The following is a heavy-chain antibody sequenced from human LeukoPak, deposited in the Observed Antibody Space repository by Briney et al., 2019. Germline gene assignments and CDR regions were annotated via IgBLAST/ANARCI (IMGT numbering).Heavy chain of an antibody. Sequence: GGSLRLSCAASGFTVSSNYMHWVRQAPGKGLEWMAVMSYDGSNKYYADSVGGRFTISRDNSKNTVFLEMNSLRAEDTAVYYCARGLNGGSQRGYFDYWGHGTLVTVSS. V-gene: IGHV3-30-3*01. CDR3: ARGLNGGSQRGYFDY. D-gene: IGHD1-1*01. J-gene: IGHJ4*01. CDR1: GFTVSSNY. CDR2: MSYDGSNK.